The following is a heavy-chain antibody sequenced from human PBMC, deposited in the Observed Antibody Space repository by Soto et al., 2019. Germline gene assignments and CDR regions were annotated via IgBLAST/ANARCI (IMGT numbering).Heavy chain of an antibody. CDR2: IYRTGST. J-gene: IGHJ4*02. CDR3: ASRDPGTSVDY. Sequence: SETLFLTCAVSGGSFTSNNWWTWVRQPPGQGLEWIGEIYRTGSTNYNPSLKSRVTISLDKSENQFSLKVTSLTAADTAVYYCASRDPGTSVDYWGQGTLVTVSS. CDR1: GGSFTSNNW. D-gene: IGHD1-7*01. V-gene: IGHV4-4*02.